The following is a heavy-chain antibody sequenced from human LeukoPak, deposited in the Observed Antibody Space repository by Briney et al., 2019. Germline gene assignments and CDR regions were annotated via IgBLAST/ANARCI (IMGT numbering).Heavy chain of an antibody. CDR2: INHSGST. CDR3: ARARGLNQPNDY. D-gene: IGHD3-16*01. V-gene: IGHV4-34*01. Sequence: PSETLSLTCTVSGGSISSYYWSWIRQPPGKGLEWIGEINHSGSTNYNPSLKSRVTISVDTSKNQFSLKLSSVTAADTAVYYCARARGLNQPNDYWGQGTLVTVSS. J-gene: IGHJ4*02. CDR1: GGSISSYY.